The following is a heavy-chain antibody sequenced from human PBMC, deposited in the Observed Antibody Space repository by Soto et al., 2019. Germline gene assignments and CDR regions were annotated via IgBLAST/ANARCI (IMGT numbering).Heavy chain of an antibody. CDR1: GDSVSSNIAA. V-gene: IGHV6-1*01. J-gene: IGHJ5*02. CDR2: TYYRSKWYN. CDR3: ARDHCGGDCYHVWFDP. D-gene: IGHD2-21*02. Sequence: SQTLSLTCAISGDSVSSNIAAWNWIRQSPSRGLEWLGRTYYRSKWYNDYAVSVKGRITINPDTSKNQFSLQLNSVTPEDTAVYYCARDHCGGDCYHVWFDPWGQGTLVTVSS.